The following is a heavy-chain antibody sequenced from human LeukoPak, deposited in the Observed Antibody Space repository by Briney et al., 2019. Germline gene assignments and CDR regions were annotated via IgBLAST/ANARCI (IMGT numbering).Heavy chain of an antibody. V-gene: IGHV3-23*01. CDR1: GFIFTNYA. CDR2: IRGDGEK. CDR3: AKASCLTSAYADL. J-gene: IGHJ4*02. D-gene: IGHD2-2*01. Sequence: GALLKLSCTASGFIFTNYAISWVRQAPARGLEWVGWIRGDGEKFYADSVMGRFTLSRDDSRTTEDLQLINLRVADTAADYYAKASCLTSAYADLWGQGTLVTVSS.